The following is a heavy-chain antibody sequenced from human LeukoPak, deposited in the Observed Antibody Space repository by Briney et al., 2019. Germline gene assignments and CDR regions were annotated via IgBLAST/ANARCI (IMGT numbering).Heavy chain of an antibody. CDR2: ISYDGSNK. J-gene: IGHJ4*02. Sequence: GGSLRLSCAASGFTFSSYGMHWVRQAPGKGLEWVAVISYDGSNKYYADSAKGRFTISRDNSKNTLYLQMNSLRAEDTAVYYCAKENDYWGQGTLVTVSS. V-gene: IGHV3-30*18. CDR1: GFTFSSYG. CDR3: AKENDY.